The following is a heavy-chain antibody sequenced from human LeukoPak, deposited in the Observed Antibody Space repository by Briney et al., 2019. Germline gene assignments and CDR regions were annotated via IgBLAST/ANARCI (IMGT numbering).Heavy chain of an antibody. CDR3: ARIQYSSGWYWFDP. CDR2: IYYSGST. J-gene: IGHJ5*02. D-gene: IGHD6-19*01. CDR1: GGSISSSSYY. V-gene: IGHV4-39*07. Sequence: KPSETLSLTCTVSGGSISSSSYYWGWIRQPPGKGLEWIGSIYYSGSTYYNPSLKSRVTISVDTSKNQFSLKLSSVTAADTAVYYCARIQYSSGWYWFDPWGQGTLVTVSS.